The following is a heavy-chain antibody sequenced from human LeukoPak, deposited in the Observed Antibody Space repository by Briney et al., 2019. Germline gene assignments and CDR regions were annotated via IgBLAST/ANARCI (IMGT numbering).Heavy chain of an antibody. V-gene: IGHV4-34*12. CDR2: VLHTGST. D-gene: IGHD6-13*01. Sequence: SETLSLTCAVYGYSLTNHYWIWIRQPPGKGLEWIGEVLHTGSTNYSPSFKSRVTISVDTSKNHFFLNLTSVTAADTAVYYCARGPAAVHPWGQGTLVTVSS. J-gene: IGHJ5*02. CDR1: GYSLTNHY. CDR3: ARGPAAVHP.